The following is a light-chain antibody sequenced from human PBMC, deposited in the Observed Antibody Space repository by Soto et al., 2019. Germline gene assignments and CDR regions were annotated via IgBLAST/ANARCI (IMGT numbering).Light chain of an antibody. CDR1: TSDIGAGFD. Sequence: QSVLTQPPSVSGAPGQRVTISCTGSTSDIGAGFDVHWYQQLPGKAPKPLIYGNTNRPSGVPDRFSGSKSGTSASLAITGLQAEDEADCYCQSYDSSLSGNYVFGTGTKVTVL. V-gene: IGLV1-40*01. CDR3: QSYDSSLSGNYV. J-gene: IGLJ1*01. CDR2: GNT.